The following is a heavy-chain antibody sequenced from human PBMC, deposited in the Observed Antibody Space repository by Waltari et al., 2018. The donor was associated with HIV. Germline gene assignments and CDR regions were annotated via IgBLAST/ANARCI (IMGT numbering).Heavy chain of an antibody. D-gene: IGHD2-15*01. J-gene: IGHJ4*02. Sequence: QVQLQESSPGLVKASETLSLTCTVSGGSMSNYFWSWIRQPPGKGLEWIGYIYYSGTSNSNPSLKSRVAMSIDTSNNQFSLKLSSLTAADTAVYYCARGGVGANSFTYDSWGPGTLVTVS. CDR1: GGSMSNYF. V-gene: IGHV4-59*01. CDR3: ARGGVGANSFTYDS. CDR2: IYYSGTS.